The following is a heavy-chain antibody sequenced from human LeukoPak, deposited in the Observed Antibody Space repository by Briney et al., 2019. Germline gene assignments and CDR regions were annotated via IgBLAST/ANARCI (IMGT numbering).Heavy chain of an antibody. CDR2: IYYSGST. CDR1: GGSISSSSYY. V-gene: IGHV4-39*07. CDR3: ARRRYTSGYLDY. J-gene: IGHJ4*02. Sequence: SETLSLTCTVSGGSISSSSYYWGWIRQPPGKGLEWIGSIYYSGSTYYNPSLKSRVTISVDTSKSQFSLKLTTMTAADTAVYYCARRRYTSGYLDYWGQGTLVTVPS. D-gene: IGHD3-22*01.